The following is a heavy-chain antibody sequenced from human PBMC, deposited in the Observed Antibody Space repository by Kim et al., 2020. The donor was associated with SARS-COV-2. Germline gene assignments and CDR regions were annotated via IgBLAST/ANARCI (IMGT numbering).Heavy chain of an antibody. J-gene: IGHJ4*02. D-gene: IGHD3-16*01. V-gene: IGHV3-53*01. CDR2: IYSGART. CDR1: GFSVSSSY. Sequence: GGSLRLSCAASGFSVSSSYLSWVRQAPGKGLEWVSLIYSGARTSYADSVKGRFTISRHNSRNTVYLQMNNLSADDTAVYYCARHLVGESSGYNPRLDHWGQGTLVTVPS. CDR3: ARHLVGESSGYNPRLDH.